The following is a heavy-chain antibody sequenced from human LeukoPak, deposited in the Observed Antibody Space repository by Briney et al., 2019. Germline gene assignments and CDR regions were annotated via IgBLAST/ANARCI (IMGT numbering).Heavy chain of an antibody. CDR3: ARDTGADYYDSSGYHMGAFDI. CDR2: IIPIFGTA. Sequence: ASVKVSCKASGGIFSSYAISWVRQAPGQGLEWMGRIIPIFGTANYAQKFQGRVTITTDESTSTAYMELSSLRSEDTAVYYCARDTGADYYDSSGYHMGAFDIWGQGTMVTVSS. V-gene: IGHV1-69*05. CDR1: GGIFSSYA. J-gene: IGHJ3*02. D-gene: IGHD3-22*01.